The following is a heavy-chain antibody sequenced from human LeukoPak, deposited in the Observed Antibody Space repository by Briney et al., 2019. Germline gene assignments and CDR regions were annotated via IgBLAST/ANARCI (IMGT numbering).Heavy chain of an antibody. D-gene: IGHD4-17*01. CDR3: ARYGDYSNDY. Sequence: GGSLRLSCAASGFTFSDSYMSWIRQAPGKGLEWVSYISSSSTYTNYADSVKGRFTISRDNAKNSLYLQMNSLRAEDTAVYFCARYGDYSNDYWGQGTLVTVSS. CDR2: ISSSSTYT. J-gene: IGHJ4*02. CDR1: GFTFSDSY. V-gene: IGHV3-11*06.